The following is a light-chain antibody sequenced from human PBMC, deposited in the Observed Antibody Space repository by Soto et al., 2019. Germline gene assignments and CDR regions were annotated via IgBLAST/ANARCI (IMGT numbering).Light chain of an antibody. CDR1: KNDIGVYDF. J-gene: IGLJ1*01. CDR3: CSYAGSSYYV. CDR2: EVV. V-gene: IGLV2-8*01. Sequence: QSALTQPPSASGSPGQSVTISCTGTKNDIGVYDFVSWYQHHPGKAPRLIIYEVVQRPSGVPDRFSGSKSGNTASLTISGLQAEDEAYYYCCSYAGSSYYVFGSGTKVTVL.